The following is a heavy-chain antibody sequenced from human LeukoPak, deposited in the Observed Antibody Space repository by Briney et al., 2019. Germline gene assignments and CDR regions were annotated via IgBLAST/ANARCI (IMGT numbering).Heavy chain of an antibody. CDR1: GFTFSSYG. Sequence: GRSLRLSCAASGFTFSSYGMHWVRQAPGKGLEWVAVIWYDGSNKYYADSVKGRFTISRDNSKNTLYLQMNSLRAEDTAVYYCAKIASIAARGYFDLWGQGTLVSVSS. CDR3: AKIASIAARGYFDL. V-gene: IGHV3-33*06. D-gene: IGHD6-6*01. J-gene: IGHJ5*02. CDR2: IWYDGSNK.